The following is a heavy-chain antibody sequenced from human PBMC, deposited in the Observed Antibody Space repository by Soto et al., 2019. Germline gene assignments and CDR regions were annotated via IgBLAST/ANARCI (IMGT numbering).Heavy chain of an antibody. D-gene: IGHD3-3*01. CDR1: GFTFSTYA. J-gene: IGHJ4*02. CDR2: ISGGGGNV. Sequence: EVQLLESGGGLVQPGGSLRLSCAASGFTFSTYAMSWVRQAPGKGLEWVSAISGGGGNVNYADSVKGRFTISRDNSRTVVYLEMRSLRAEDTAMYYCAKYDFWSSYYIGDYFEYWGQGTLVTVSS. V-gene: IGHV3-23*01. CDR3: AKYDFWSSYYIGDYFEY.